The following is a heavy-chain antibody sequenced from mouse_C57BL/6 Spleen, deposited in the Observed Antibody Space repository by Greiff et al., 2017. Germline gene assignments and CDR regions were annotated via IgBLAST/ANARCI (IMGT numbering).Heavy chain of an antibody. J-gene: IGHJ3*01. CDR2: ISYDGSN. CDR1: GYSITSGYY. Sequence: VQLKESGPGLVKPSQSLSLTCSVTGYSITSGYYWNWIRQFPGNKLEWMGYISYDGSNNYNPSLKNRISITRDTSKNQFFLKLNSVTTEDTATYYCARDGGELTGTIAYWGQGTLVTVSA. D-gene: IGHD4-1*01. V-gene: IGHV3-6*01. CDR3: ARDGGELTGTIAY.